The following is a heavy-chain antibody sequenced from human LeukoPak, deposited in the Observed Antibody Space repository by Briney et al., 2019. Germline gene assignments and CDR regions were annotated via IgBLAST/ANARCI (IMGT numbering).Heavy chain of an antibody. Sequence: SVKVSCKASGGTFSSYAISWVRQAPGQGLEWMGGIIPIFGTANYAQKFQGRVTITTDESTSTAYMELSSLRSEDTAVYYCARDRCHLYYYDSSGCEALGYWGQGNLVTVSS. J-gene: IGHJ4*02. CDR2: IIPIFGTA. V-gene: IGHV1-69*05. CDR3: ARDRCHLYYYDSSGCEALGY. CDR1: GGTFSSYA. D-gene: IGHD3-22*01.